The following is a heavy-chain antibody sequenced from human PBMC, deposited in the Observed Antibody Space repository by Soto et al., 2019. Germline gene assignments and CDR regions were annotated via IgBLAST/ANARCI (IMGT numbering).Heavy chain of an antibody. J-gene: IGHJ4*02. D-gene: IGHD6-19*01. V-gene: IGHV3-30-3*01. CDR3: ARDPLAVERPY. CDR1: GFTFSNYA. Sequence: GGSLRLSCAASGFTFSNYAMHWVRQAPGKGLEWVAVISYDGSNKYYADSVKGRFTISRDNSKNTLYLQMNSLRAEDTAVYYCARDPLAVERPYWGQGTLVTVSS. CDR2: ISYDGSNK.